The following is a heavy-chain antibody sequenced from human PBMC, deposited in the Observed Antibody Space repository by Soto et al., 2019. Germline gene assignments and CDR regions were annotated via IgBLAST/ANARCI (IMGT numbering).Heavy chain of an antibody. V-gene: IGHV4-39*01. J-gene: IGHJ4*02. CDR3: ARLIPSGFDY. CDR2: IYYSGST. D-gene: IGHD6-25*01. Sequence: PSETLSLTCTVSGGSISTSSYYWGWIRQPPGKGLEWIGSIYYSGSTYYNPSLKSRVTISVDTSKNQFSLKLSSVTAADTAVYYCARLIPSGFDYWGQGTLVTVSS. CDR1: GGSISTSSYY.